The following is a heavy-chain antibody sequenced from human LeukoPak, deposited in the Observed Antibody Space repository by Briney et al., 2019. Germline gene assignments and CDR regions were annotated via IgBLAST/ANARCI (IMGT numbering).Heavy chain of an antibody. Sequence: GGSLSLSCAASGFTFSRYNMNWVRQAPGKGLEWVSSITSGSTYIFYADSVKGRFTISRDNAKNSLFLQMNGLRAEDTAVYYCATYSGSYRGNWGQGTLVTVSS. D-gene: IGHD1-26*01. V-gene: IGHV3-21*01. CDR3: ATYSGSYRGN. J-gene: IGHJ4*02. CDR2: ITSGSTYI. CDR1: GFTFSRYN.